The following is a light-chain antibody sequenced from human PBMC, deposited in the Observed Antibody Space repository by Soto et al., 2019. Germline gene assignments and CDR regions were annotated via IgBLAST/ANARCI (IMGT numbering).Light chain of an antibody. J-gene: IGKJ5*01. V-gene: IGKV1-5*01. Sequence: MTQSPATLSVSPGESATLSCRASQSISSWLAWYQQKPGKAPKLLIYDASSLESGVPSRFSGSGSGTEFTLTISSLQPDDFATYYCQQYNSYPITFGQGTRLEI. CDR3: QQYNSYPIT. CDR2: DAS. CDR1: QSISSW.